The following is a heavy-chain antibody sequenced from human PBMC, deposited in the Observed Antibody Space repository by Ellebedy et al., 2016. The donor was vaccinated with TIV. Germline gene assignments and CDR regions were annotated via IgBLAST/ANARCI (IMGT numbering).Heavy chain of an antibody. Sequence: SETLSLXCTVSGGSISSYYWGWIRQPPGKGLEWIGYIYYSGSTNYNPSLKSRVTISVDTSKNQFSLKLSSVTAADTAVYYCASRAIFGMGIDAFDIWGQGTMVTVSS. CDR3: ASRAIFGMGIDAFDI. V-gene: IGHV4-59*01. CDR2: IYYSGST. J-gene: IGHJ3*02. CDR1: GGSISSYY. D-gene: IGHD3-3*01.